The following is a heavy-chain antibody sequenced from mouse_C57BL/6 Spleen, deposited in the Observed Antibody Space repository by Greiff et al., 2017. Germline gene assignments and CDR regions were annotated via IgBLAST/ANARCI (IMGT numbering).Heavy chain of an antibody. CDR3: AKTETYWYVDV. CDR1: GYSFTDYN. Sequence: VQLKESGPELVKPGASVKISCKASGYSFTDYNMNWVKQSTGKSLEWIGVINPNYGTTSYNQKFKGKATLTVDQSSSTAYMQLNSLTSEDSAVYYCAKTETYWYVDVWGTGTTVTVSS. V-gene: IGHV1-39*01. CDR2: INPNYGTT. J-gene: IGHJ1*03.